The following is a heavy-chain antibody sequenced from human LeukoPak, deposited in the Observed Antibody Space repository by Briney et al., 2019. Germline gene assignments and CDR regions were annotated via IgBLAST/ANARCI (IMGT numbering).Heavy chain of an antibody. CDR3: ARARYSYPPEWFDP. CDR2: IYHSGST. J-gene: IGHJ5*02. Sequence: SETLSLTCTVSGYSISSGYYWGWIRQLPGKGLEWIGSIYHSGSTDYNPSLKSRVTISVDTSKNQFSLKLSSVTAADTAVYYCARARYSYPPEWFDPWGQGTLVTVSS. D-gene: IGHD5-18*01. V-gene: IGHV4-38-2*02. CDR1: GYSISSGYY.